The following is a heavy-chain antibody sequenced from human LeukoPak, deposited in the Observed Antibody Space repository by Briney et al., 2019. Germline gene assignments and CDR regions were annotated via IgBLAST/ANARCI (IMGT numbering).Heavy chain of an antibody. J-gene: IGHJ4*02. D-gene: IGHD3-10*01. V-gene: IGHV1-46*01. CDR2: INPSGGST. Sequence: GASVKVSCKASGYTFTSYYVHWVRQAPGQGLEWMGIINPSGGSTSYPQKFQGRVTMTRDTSTMTVYMELTSLRSEDTAVYYCVRERERGTYFIWGQGTLVTVSS. CDR1: GYTFTSYY. CDR3: VRERERGTYFI.